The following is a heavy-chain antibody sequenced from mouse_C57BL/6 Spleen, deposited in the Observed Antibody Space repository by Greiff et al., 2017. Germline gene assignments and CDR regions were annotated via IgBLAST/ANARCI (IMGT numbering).Heavy chain of an antibody. CDR1: GFNIKNSY. Sequence: EVQLQQSVAELARPGASVKLSCTASGFNIKNSYMHWVKQRPEQGLEWIGRIDPANGNTKYAPKFQGKATITADTFSISAYLPLSGLTSWCTSIYCCARSLDYYALDYWGQGTSVTVSS. J-gene: IGHJ4*01. V-gene: IGHV14-3*01. CDR3: ARSLDYYALDY. CDR2: IDPANGNT.